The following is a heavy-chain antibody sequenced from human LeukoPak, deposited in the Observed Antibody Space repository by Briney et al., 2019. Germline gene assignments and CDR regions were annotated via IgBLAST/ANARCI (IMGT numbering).Heavy chain of an antibody. CDR2: IYNSGST. J-gene: IGHJ2*01. CDR1: GGSISSSY. Sequence: SETLSLTCTVSGGSISSSYWSWIRQPPGKGLEWIGYIYNSGSTNYNPSLKSRVTISVDTSKNQFSLKLSSVTAADTAVFYCARGVWHFDLWGRGTLVTVSS. V-gene: IGHV4-59*01. CDR3: ARGVWHFDL.